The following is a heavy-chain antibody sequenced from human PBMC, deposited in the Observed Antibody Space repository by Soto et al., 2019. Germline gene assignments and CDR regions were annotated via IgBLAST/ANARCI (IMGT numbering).Heavy chain of an antibody. Sequence: GASVKVSCKASGYTFFNYGVTWVRQAPGQGLEWMGWISAYNGNTNYAQKLQGRVTMTTDTSTSTAYMELRSLRSDDTAVYYCARVGSLGYCSSTSCYSSHWFDPWGQGTLVTV. D-gene: IGHD2-2*01. CDR1: GYTFFNYG. CDR2: ISAYNGNT. CDR3: ARVGSLGYCSSTSCYSSHWFDP. V-gene: IGHV1-18*01. J-gene: IGHJ5*02.